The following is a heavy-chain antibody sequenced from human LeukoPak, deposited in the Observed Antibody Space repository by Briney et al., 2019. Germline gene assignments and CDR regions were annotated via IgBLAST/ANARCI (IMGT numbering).Heavy chain of an antibody. V-gene: IGHV3-30*02. D-gene: IGHD2-15*01. J-gene: IGHJ3*02. CDR1: GFTFSSYG. CDR3: AKRGYCRGGTCFSHDAFDI. CDR2: IRYDGSNK. Sequence: GGSLRLSCAASGFTFSSYGMHWVRQAPGKGLERVAFIRYDGSNKYYADSVKGRFTISRDNSKNTLYLQMNSLRAEDTAVYYCAKRGYCRGGTCFSHDAFDIWGQGTMVTVSS.